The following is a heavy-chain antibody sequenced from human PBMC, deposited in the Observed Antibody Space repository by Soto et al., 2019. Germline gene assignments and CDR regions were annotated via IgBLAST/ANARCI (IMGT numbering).Heavy chain of an antibody. CDR3: ARGAADYYDSSSYWFDY. CDR2: INPSGGST. D-gene: IGHD3-22*01. V-gene: IGHV1-46*01. CDR1: GYTFTSYY. J-gene: IGHJ4*02. Sequence: QVQLVQSGAEVKKPGASVKVSCKASGYTFTSYYIQWLRQAPGQGLEWMGIINPSGGSTSYAQKFQGRVTMTRATSTSTVYMVLSSLRSEDTAVYYCARGAADYYDSSSYWFDYWGQGTLVTVSS.